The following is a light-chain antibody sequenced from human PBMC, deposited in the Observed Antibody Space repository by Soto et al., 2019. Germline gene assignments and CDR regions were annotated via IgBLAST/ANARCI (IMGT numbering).Light chain of an antibody. CDR2: DAS. CDR1: QSVSNS. J-gene: IGKJ5*01. CDR3: QQRSDWIT. V-gene: IGKV3-11*01. Sequence: EIVLTQSPGTLSLYPGERATLSCRASQSVSNSLAWFQQKPGQAPRLLIYDASNRATGIPARFSGSGSGTDFTLTISSLEPEDFAVYYCQQRSDWITFGQGTRLEIK.